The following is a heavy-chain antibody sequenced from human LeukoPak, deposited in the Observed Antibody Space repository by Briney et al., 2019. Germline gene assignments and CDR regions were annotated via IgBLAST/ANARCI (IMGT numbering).Heavy chain of an antibody. CDR2: IYYSGAT. V-gene: IGHV4-59*13. D-gene: IGHD1-26*01. CDR1: VGSISGYF. CDR3: ARAQYSGSCFDY. Sequence: PWETLFLTCTVPVGSISGYFWSWVRQAPGTGLDWIGHIYYSGATNYNPSLRSRVTISVDTSKNQFSLKLRSVTAADTAVYYCARAQYSGSCFDYWGQGTLVTVSS. J-gene: IGHJ4*03.